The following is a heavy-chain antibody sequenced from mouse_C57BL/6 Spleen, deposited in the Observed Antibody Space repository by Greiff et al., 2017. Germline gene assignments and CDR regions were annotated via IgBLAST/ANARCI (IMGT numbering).Heavy chain of an antibody. CDR2: ISSGSSTI. V-gene: IGHV5-17*01. CDR3: ARRSSYVYWDFDG. Sequence: EVQLVESGGGLVKPGGSLKLSCAASGFTFSDYGMHWVRHAPEKGLEWVAYISSGSSTIYYADTVKGRFTISRDNAKNTLFLQRTSLRSEDTAMYYCARRSSYVYWDFDGWGTGTTVTVAS. D-gene: IGHD1-1*01. CDR1: GFTFSDYG. J-gene: IGHJ1*03.